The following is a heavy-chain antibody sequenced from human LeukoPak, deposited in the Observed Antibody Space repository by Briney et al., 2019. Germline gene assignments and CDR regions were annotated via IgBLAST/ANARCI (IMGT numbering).Heavy chain of an antibody. Sequence: PSETLSLTCAVYGGSFSGYYWSWIRQPPGKGLEWIGEINHSGSTNYNPSLKSRVTISVDTSKNQFSLKLSSVTAADTAVYYCAKFSEMATIAESDYWGQGTLATVSS. D-gene: IGHD5-24*01. V-gene: IGHV4-34*01. CDR2: INHSGST. J-gene: IGHJ4*02. CDR1: GGSFSGYY. CDR3: AKFSEMATIAESDY.